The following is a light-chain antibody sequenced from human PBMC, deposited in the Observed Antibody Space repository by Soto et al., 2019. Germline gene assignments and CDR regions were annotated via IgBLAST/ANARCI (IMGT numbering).Light chain of an antibody. CDR3: QQYGSSGT. CDR2: GAS. Sequence: EIVLTQSPGTLSLSAGERAALSCRASQSVRSDYLAWYQQKPGQAPRLHIYGASTRATGIPDRFTGSGSGTDFTLTISRLEPEDFAVYYCQQYGSSGTFGQGTKVGI. V-gene: IGKV3-20*01. CDR1: QSVRSDY. J-gene: IGKJ1*01.